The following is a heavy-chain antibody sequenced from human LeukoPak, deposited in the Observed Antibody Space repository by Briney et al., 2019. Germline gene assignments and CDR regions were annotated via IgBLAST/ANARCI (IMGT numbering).Heavy chain of an antibody. J-gene: IGHJ4*02. V-gene: IGHV1-46*01. Sequence: ASVKVSCKASGYTFTSHYMHWVRQAPGQGLEWMGIINPTGGSTIYAQKFQGRVTMSRDTSTSTVHMELSSLTSEDTAMYYCARVSSQSWNLPAPFDSWGQGTQVTVSS. D-gene: IGHD1-7*01. CDR1: GYTFTSHY. CDR3: ARVSSQSWNLPAPFDS. CDR2: INPTGGST.